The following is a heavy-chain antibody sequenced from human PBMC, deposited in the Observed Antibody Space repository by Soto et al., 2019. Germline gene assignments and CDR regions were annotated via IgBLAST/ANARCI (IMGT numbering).Heavy chain of an antibody. J-gene: IGHJ4*02. CDR3: ATSYGSGYRAFDF. V-gene: IGHV1-69*04. Sequence: QVQLVQSGAEVKRPGSSVKVSCKASGDTFNFYSINWVRQAPGLGLEWMGRVNPILSMSNYAQRFQGRVTMTAEKSTGTAYMELSGLRSEDTAIYYCATSYGSGYRAFDFWGQGALVTVSS. D-gene: IGHD3-10*01. CDR1: GDTFNFYS. CDR2: VNPILSMS.